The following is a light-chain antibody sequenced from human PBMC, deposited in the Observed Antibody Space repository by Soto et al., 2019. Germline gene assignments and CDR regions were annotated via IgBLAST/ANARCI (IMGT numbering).Light chain of an antibody. CDR3: QQYNSYSRT. V-gene: IGKV1-5*03. J-gene: IGKJ1*01. CDR1: QSISSW. CDR2: KAS. Sequence: IHMTHSPSTLSASLGDMVTITFGASQSISSWFAWYQQKPGKSPKLLIYKASSLESGVPSRFSGSGSGTEFTLTISSLQPDDFATYYCQQYNSYSRTFGQGTKVDIK.